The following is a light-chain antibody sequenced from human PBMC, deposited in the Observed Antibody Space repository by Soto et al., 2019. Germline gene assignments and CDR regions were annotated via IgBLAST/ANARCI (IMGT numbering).Light chain of an antibody. CDR2: DAS. CDR3: HHYGSWLWT. CDR1: HSVTTH. V-gene: IGKV3-11*01. Sequence: EVVLTQSPDTLSLSPGERATLSCWASHSVTTHLAWFQQRPGQTPRLLIYDASTRAPGIPARFSGSGSGTDFTLTISRLEPEDFAVYYCHHYGSWLWTFGQGTKVDIK. J-gene: IGKJ1*01.